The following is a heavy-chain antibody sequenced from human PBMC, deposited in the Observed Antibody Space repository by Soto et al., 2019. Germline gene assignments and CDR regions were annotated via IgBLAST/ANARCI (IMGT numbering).Heavy chain of an antibody. V-gene: IGHV3-33*01. D-gene: IGHD6-13*01. Sequence: QVQLVESGGGVVQPGRSLRLSCAASGFTFSSYGMHWVRQAPGKGLEWVAVIWYDGSNKYYADSVKGRFILSRDNSKNTLYLQMNSLRAEDTAVYYCERGRAAADAFDYWGQGTLVTVSS. J-gene: IGHJ4*02. CDR3: ERGRAAADAFDY. CDR1: GFTFSSYG. CDR2: IWYDGSNK.